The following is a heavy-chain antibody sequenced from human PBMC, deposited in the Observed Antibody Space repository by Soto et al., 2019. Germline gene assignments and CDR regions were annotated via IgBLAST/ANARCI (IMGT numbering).Heavy chain of an antibody. CDR1: GFTFSSYG. D-gene: IGHD2-2*01. CDR2: ISYDGDNE. J-gene: IGHJ4*02. Sequence: QVQLVESGGGVLQPGRSRRLSCAASGFTFSSYGMHWVRKAPGKGLERVAIISYDGDNEYYADSVRGRFTISRDNSKNTLYLQTSSLTHEDTAVYYCAKDGGPVYCNSPGCSAKHFDYWGQGTLVTVSS. V-gene: IGHV3-30*18. CDR3: AKDGGPVYCNSPGCSAKHFDY.